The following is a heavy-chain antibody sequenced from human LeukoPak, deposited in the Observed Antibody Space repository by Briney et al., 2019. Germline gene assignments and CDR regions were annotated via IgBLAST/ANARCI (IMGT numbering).Heavy chain of an antibody. CDR1: GGSFSRYY. J-gene: IGHJ5*02. CDR3: ARVRIWFGELGGWFDP. CDR2: IYYSGST. V-gene: IGHV4-59*01. Sequence: PSETLSLTCAVNGGSFSRYYWSWIRQPPGKGLEWIGYIYYSGSTNYNPSLKSRVTISVDTSKNQFSLKLSSVTAADTAVYYCARVRIWFGELGGWFDPWGQGTLVTVSS. D-gene: IGHD3-10*01.